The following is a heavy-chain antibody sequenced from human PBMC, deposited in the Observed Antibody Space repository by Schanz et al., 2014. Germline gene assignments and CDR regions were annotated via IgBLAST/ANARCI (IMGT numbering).Heavy chain of an antibody. Sequence: QVQLVQSGPEVKKPGASVKVSCKASGYTFSEYYIHWVRQAPGQGLEWVGRIYPDTGDTTYAQKFQGRVTMTRDTSISTAYMELSRLRSDDTAMYYCASDFWSGYSHYYYGLDVWGQGTTVTVSS. D-gene: IGHD3-3*01. CDR2: IYPDTGDT. V-gene: IGHV1-2*06. J-gene: IGHJ6*02. CDR1: GYTFSEYY. CDR3: ASDFWSGYSHYYYGLDV.